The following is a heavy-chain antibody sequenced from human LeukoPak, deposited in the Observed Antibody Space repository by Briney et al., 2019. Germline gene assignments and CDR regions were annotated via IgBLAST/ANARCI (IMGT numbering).Heavy chain of an antibody. J-gene: IGHJ4*02. D-gene: IGHD2-15*01. CDR1: GFTFTSYA. Sequence: PGGSLRLSCAASGFTFTSYAMSWVRQAPGKGLEWVSGISGSGGSTYYADSVKGRFTNSRDNSKNTLYLQMNSLRAEDTAVYYCAKGGGPSPFDYWGQGTLVTVSS. CDR3: AKGGGPSPFDY. V-gene: IGHV3-23*01. CDR2: ISGSGGST.